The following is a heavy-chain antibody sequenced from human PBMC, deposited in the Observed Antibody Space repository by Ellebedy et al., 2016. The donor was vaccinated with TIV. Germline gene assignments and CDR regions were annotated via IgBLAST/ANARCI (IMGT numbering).Heavy chain of an antibody. CDR1: GGSISSSSYN. CDR3: ARLAIAVTNPLPDT. Sequence: SETLSLXXTVSGGSISSSSYNWGWVRQPPGKGLEWIGSTYYTGSAHYNPSLKSGVAISVDTAKNEFSLKLYSVTAADTAVYYCARLAIAVTNPLPDTWGQGVLVTVSS. J-gene: IGHJ5*02. D-gene: IGHD2-2*03. V-gene: IGHV4-39*01. CDR2: TYYTGSA.